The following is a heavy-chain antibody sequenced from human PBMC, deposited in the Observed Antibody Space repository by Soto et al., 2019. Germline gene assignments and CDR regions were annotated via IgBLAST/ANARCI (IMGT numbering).Heavy chain of an antibody. CDR2: ISYDGSNK. V-gene: IGHV3-30-3*01. J-gene: IGHJ1*01. D-gene: IGHD3-9*01. CDR1: GFTFNFFA. CDR3: ARARTGYIPEDFQH. Sequence: QVKLVESGGGVVQPGRSLRLSCAASGFTFNFFAMDWVRQAPGKGLEWVAVISYDGSNKYYAESVKGRFTISRDNSKNTLYLQMNSLKPEDTGVYYCARARTGYIPEDFQHWGQGTLVTVSS.